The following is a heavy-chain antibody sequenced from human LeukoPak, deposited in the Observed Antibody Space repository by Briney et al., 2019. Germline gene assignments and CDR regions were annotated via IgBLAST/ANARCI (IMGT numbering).Heavy chain of an antibody. D-gene: IGHD3-16*02. CDR1: GGSFSGYY. CDR3: ARWSGSSYDYVWGSYQEGDGDDY. V-gene: IGHV4-34*01. J-gene: IGHJ4*02. Sequence: PSETLSLTCAVYGGSFSGYYWSWIRQPPGKGLEWIGEINHSGSTNYNPSLKSRVTISVDTSKNQFSLKLSSVTAADTAVYYCARWSGSSYDYVWGSYQEGDGDDYWGQGTLVTVSS. CDR2: INHSGST.